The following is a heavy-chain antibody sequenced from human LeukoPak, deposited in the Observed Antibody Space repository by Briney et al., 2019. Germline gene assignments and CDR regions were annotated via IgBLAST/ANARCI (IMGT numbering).Heavy chain of an antibody. CDR2: ISFSSSEI. D-gene: IGHD4-17*01. CDR1: GFTFTSYS. Sequence: GGSLRLSCAASGFTFTSYSMHWVRQAPGKGLEWVSYISFSSSEIYYADSVKGRFTISRDNAKNSLYLQMNSLRAEDTAVYYCARGDYPFLLWGQGTLVTVSS. J-gene: IGHJ4*02. CDR3: ARGDYPFLL. V-gene: IGHV3-21*05.